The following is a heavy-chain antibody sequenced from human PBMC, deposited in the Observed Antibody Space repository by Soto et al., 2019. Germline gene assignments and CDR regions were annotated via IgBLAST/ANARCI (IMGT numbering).Heavy chain of an antibody. Sequence: QLRLQQWGEGLVSPPKTLSLTCAVYGGSLNISCGSWIRQPPGKGWEGIGEVCPGGRTNYSPTLKREVRIAVEGSKNQFSLRLTSVTVADTAVYYCARGDYGQYDAYNWFDPWGQGNLVIVAS. CDR1: GGSLNISC. D-gene: IGHD3-10*01. CDR3: ARGDYGQYDAYNWFDP. V-gene: IGHV4-34*02. J-gene: IGHJ5*02. CDR2: VCPGGRT.